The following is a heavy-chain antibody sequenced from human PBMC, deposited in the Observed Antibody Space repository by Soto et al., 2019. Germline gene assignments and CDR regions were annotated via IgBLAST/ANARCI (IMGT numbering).Heavy chain of an antibody. Sequence: PSETLSLTCTVSDGSISSGGYYWSWIRQHPGKGLEWIGYIYYSGSTYYNPSLKSRVTISVDTSKNQFSLKLSSVTAADTAVYYCASRSIVGALFDYWGQGTLVTVSS. D-gene: IGHD1-26*01. CDR2: IYYSGST. CDR3: ASRSIVGALFDY. CDR1: DGSISSGGYY. V-gene: IGHV4-31*03. J-gene: IGHJ4*02.